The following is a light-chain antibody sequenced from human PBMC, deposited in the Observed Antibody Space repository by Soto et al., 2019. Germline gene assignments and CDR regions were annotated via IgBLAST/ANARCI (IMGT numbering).Light chain of an antibody. J-gene: IGKJ1*01. CDR1: QGISSY. V-gene: IGKV1-9*01. CDR3: QQYYSYPQT. Sequence: IQLTQSPSSLSASVGDRVTITCRASQGISSYLAWYQQKPGKAPKLLIYAASTLQSGVPSRFSGSGSGTDFTLTISCLQSEDFATYYCQQYYSYPQTFGQGTNVDI. CDR2: AAS.